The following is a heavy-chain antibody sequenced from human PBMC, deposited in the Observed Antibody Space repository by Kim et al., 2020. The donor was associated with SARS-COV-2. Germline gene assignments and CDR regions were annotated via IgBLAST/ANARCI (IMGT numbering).Heavy chain of an antibody. Sequence: GGSLRLSCTASGFTFSSYAMSWVRQAPGKGLEWVSGISGSGGSTYYADSVKGRFTISRDNSKNTLYLQMNSLRAEDTAVYYCAKARGLMVYSRALDYWGQGTLVTVSS. CDR1: GFTFSSYA. CDR2: ISGSGGST. CDR3: AKARGLMVYSRALDY. V-gene: IGHV3-23*01. D-gene: IGHD2-8*01. J-gene: IGHJ4*02.